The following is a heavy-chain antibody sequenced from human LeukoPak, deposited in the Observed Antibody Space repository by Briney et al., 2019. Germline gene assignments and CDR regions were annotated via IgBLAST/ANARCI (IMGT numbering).Heavy chain of an antibody. CDR2: IRYDGSNK. J-gene: IGHJ4*02. CDR1: RCTFSSYG. D-gene: IGHD5-18*01. Sequence: GGSLRLSCAASRCTFSSYGMHWVRQAPGKGLEWVAVIRYDGSNKYYADSVKGRFTISRDNSKNTLYLQMNSRRAEDTAVYYCAKDSSGGYSCPVYWGQGTLVTVS. V-gene: IGHV3-33*06. CDR3: AKDSSGGYSCPVY.